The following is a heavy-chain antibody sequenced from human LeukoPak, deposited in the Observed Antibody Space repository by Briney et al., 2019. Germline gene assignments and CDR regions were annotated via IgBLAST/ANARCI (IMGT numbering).Heavy chain of an antibody. V-gene: IGHV3-48*03. CDR2: ISSGGTTI. D-gene: IGHD2-2*01. CDR3: TRGLVV. J-gene: IGHJ4*02. Sequence: GGSLRLSCAASGCTFSEFERNWVRQAPGKGLEWVSDISSGGTTIFYADSVKGRFTISRDNAKNSLYLQMNSRRDEDTGMYYCTRGLVVWGQGALVTVSS. CDR1: GCTFSEFE.